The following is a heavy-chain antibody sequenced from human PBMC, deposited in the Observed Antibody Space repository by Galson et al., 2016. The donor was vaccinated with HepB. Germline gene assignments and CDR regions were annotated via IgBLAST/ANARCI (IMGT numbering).Heavy chain of an antibody. D-gene: IGHD6-19*01. CDR2: INWSGGST. CDR3: ARPPPNGWYYFEY. J-gene: IGHJ4*02. Sequence: SLRLSCAASGFTFDDYSMTWVRQAPGKGLEWVSAINWSGGSTYYGDSVKGRFSISRDNTKNSLYLQMNSLRAEDIAVYYCARPPPNGWYYFEYWGQGTLVTVSS. V-gene: IGHV3-20*04. CDR1: GFTFDDYS.